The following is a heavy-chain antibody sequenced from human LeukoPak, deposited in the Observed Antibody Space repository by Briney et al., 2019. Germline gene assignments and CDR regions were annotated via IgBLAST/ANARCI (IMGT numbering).Heavy chain of an antibody. CDR1: GFTVSSSH. Sequence: GGSLRLSCAVSGFTVSSSHMSWVRQAPGKGLEWVSVLYSGGNTFYEDSVKGRFTISRDNSKNTLYLQMNSLRAEDTAVYYCAAQNWGSRAFDYWGQGTLVTVSS. D-gene: IGHD7-27*01. J-gene: IGHJ4*02. CDR2: LYSGGNT. V-gene: IGHV3-66*01. CDR3: AAQNWGSRAFDY.